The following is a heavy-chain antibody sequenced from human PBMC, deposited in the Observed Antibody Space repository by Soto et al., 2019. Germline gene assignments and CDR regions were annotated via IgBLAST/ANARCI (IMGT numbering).Heavy chain of an antibody. CDR3: AGDSLGYCTSTSCYWSEDY. CDR2: IKQDGSEK. CDR1: GFTFSTYW. Sequence: PGGSLRLSCAASGFTFSTYWMSWVRQAPGKGLEWVANIKQDGSEKYYVDSVKGRFTISRDNAKNSLYLQMNSLRAEDTAVYYCAGDSLGYCTSTSCYWSEDYWGQGTLVTVSS. V-gene: IGHV3-7*03. J-gene: IGHJ4*02. D-gene: IGHD2-2*01.